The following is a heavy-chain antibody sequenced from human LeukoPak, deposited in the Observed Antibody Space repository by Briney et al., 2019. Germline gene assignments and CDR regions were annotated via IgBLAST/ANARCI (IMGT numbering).Heavy chain of an antibody. CDR2: ISGTDNTI. D-gene: IGHD3-16*01. CDR1: GFTFSSYW. Sequence: GGSLRLSCAASGFTFSSYWMSWIRQAPGKGLKWVSYISGTDNTIYYADSVKGRFTMSRDNAKNSLYLQMNSLRAEDTAVYYCTRDGSNGYHPLGWFDYWGQGTLVTVSS. CDR3: TRDGSNGYHPLGWFDY. J-gene: IGHJ4*02. V-gene: IGHV3-11*01.